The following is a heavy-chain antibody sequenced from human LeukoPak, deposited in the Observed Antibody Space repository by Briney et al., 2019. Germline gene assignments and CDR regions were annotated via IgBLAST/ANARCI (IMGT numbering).Heavy chain of an antibody. D-gene: IGHD2-2*03. CDR2: IYYSGST. J-gene: IGHJ3*02. CDR3: ARDRSSSGHCSSTSCYDDAFDI. V-gene: IGHV4-61*01. Sequence: PSETLSLTCTVSGGSVSSGSYYWSWIRQPPGKGLEWIGYIYYSGSTNYNPSLKSRVTISVDTSKNQFSLKLSSVTAADTAVYYCARDRSSSGHCSSTSCYDDAFDIWGQGTMVTVSS. CDR1: GGSVSSGSYY.